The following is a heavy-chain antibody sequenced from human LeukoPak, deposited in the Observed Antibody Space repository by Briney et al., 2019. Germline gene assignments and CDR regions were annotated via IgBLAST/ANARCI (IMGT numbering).Heavy chain of an antibody. CDR2: FDPEDGET. CDR3: ATDRGYSSSWGLNWFDP. D-gene: IGHD6-13*01. Sequence: ASVKVSCKVSGYTLTELSMHWVRQAPGKGLEWMGGFDPEDGETIYAQKFQGRVTMTEDTSTDTAYMELSSLRSEDTAVYYCATDRGYSSSWGLNWFDPWGQGTLVTVSS. J-gene: IGHJ5*02. V-gene: IGHV1-24*01. CDR1: GYTLTELS.